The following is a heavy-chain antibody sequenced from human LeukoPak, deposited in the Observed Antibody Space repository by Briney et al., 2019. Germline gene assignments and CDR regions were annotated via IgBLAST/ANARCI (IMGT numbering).Heavy chain of an antibody. Sequence: GRSLRLSCAASGFTLSNYAMHWVRQAPGKGLEWVAVISYNGRNKYYADSVKGRFTISRDNSKNSLYLQMNSLRAEDTAVYYCAKSYGSRWYVMDYWGQGTLVTVSS. J-gene: IGHJ4*02. CDR3: AKSYGSRWYVMDY. CDR1: GFTLSNYA. V-gene: IGHV3-30*18. D-gene: IGHD6-13*01. CDR2: ISYNGRNK.